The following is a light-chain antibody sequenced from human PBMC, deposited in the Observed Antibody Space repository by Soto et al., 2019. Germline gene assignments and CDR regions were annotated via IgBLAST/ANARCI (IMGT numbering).Light chain of an antibody. Sequence: QSVLTQPASVSGSPGQSITISCTGTNSDVGGYNYVSWYQQHPGKAPKLMIYDVSNRPSGVSNRFSASKSGNTASLTISGLQAEDEADYYCSSYTSSSLVVFGGGTKLTVL. CDR2: DVS. V-gene: IGLV2-14*03. CDR1: NSDVGGYNY. CDR3: SSYTSSSLVV. J-gene: IGLJ2*01.